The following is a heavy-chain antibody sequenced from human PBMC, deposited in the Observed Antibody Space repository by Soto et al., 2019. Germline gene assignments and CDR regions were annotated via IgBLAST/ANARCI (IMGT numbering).Heavy chain of an antibody. Sequence: GASVEVSCKASGYYFTKYSIYWVLQAPRQRLEWLGWINGGNDKTGYSQRFQGSLTITKKTSATTAFMELSSLTSEDTAVYYCARVGYFDSDCFPRPYDYWGQGTLVTVSS. D-gene: IGHD3-22*01. CDR2: INGGNDKT. CDR3: ARVGYFDSDCFPRPYDY. J-gene: IGHJ4*02. CDR1: GYYFTKYS. V-gene: IGHV1-3*01.